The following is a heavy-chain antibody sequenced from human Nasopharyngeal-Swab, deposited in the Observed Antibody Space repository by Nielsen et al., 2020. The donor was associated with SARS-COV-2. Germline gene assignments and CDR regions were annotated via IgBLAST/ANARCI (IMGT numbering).Heavy chain of an antibody. CDR2: ISWNSGSI. D-gene: IGHD6-19*01. CDR1: EFTFDDYA. J-gene: IGHJ2*01. Sequence: GGSLRLSCATSEFTFDDYAMHWVRQAPGKGLEWVSGISWNSGSIGYADSVKGRFTISRDNAKNSLYLQMNSLRAEDTALYYCAKDGAGDWYFDLWGRGTLVTVSS. CDR3: AKDGAGDWYFDL. V-gene: IGHV3-9*01.